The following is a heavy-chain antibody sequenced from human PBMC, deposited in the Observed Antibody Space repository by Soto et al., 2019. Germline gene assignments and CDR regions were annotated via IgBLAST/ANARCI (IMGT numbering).Heavy chain of an antibody. CDR1: GFTLSSYS. CDR3: ARDNPRSSGWDV. CDR2: ISSSSSTI. Sequence: EVQLVESGGGLVQPGGSLRLSCEASGFTLSSYSMNWARQAPGQGLEWVSYISSSSSTIYYADSEKGRFTISRDNAKNSLYLQMNSLREEDTAVYYCARDNPRSSGWDVWGQGTTVTVSS. J-gene: IGHJ6*02. V-gene: IGHV3-48*02.